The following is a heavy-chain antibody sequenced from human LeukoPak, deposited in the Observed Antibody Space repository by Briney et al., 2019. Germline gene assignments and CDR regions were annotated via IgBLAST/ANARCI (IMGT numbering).Heavy chain of an antibody. Sequence: ASVTVSCKASGYTFTSYDINWVRQATGQGLEWMGWMNPNSGNTGYAQKFQGRVTMTRNTSISTAYMELSSLRSEDTAVYYCARVPVRGGYCSSTSCPSWFDPWGQGTLITVSS. CDR3: ARVPVRGGYCSSTSCPSWFDP. V-gene: IGHV1-8*01. D-gene: IGHD2-2*01. J-gene: IGHJ5*02. CDR2: MNPNSGNT. CDR1: GYTFTSYD.